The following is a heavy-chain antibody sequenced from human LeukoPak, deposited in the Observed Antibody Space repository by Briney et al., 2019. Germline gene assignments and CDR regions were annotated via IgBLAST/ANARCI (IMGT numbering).Heavy chain of an antibody. D-gene: IGHD5-24*01. CDR3: ARDFSLQLFDY. Sequence: GGSLRLSCAASGFTFSSYGFHWVRQAPSKGLEWVAVIWSDGSYKYYADSVKGRFTISRDDSKNTLYLQMNSLRAEDTAVYYCARDFSLQLFDYWGQGTLVTVFS. V-gene: IGHV3-33*01. CDR1: GFTFSSYG. J-gene: IGHJ4*02. CDR2: IWSDGSYK.